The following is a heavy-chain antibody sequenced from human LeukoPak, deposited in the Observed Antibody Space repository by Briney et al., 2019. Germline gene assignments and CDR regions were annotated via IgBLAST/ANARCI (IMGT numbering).Heavy chain of an antibody. CDR1: GYTFIAYY. V-gene: IGHV1-2*02. D-gene: IGHD6-19*01. Sequence: GASVKVSCKASGYTFIAYYMHWVRQAPGQGLEWMGWINPNSGGTNYAQKFQGRVTMTRDTSISTAYMELSRLRSDDTAVYYCARGKYSSGSAPSLYWGQGTLVTVSS. CDR3: ARGKYSSGSAPSLY. CDR2: INPNSGGT. J-gene: IGHJ4*02.